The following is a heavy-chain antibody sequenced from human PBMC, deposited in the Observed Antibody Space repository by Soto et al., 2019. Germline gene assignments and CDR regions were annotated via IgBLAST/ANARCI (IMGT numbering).Heavy chain of an antibody. CDR3: TRAFDGSDFFSRDVDY. CDR2: IRRNAYSYAT. CDR1: GFTFSGSA. D-gene: IGHD2-21*01. V-gene: IGHV3-73*02. Sequence: EVQLVESGGDLVQPGGSLKLSCAASGFTFSGSAMHWVRQASGKGLEWVGQIRRNAYSYATVYAASLKGRFIISRDDSKNMGDLQMNSLKSEETAVYYSTRAFDGSDFFSRDVDYWGQGTLVIVSS. J-gene: IGHJ4*02.